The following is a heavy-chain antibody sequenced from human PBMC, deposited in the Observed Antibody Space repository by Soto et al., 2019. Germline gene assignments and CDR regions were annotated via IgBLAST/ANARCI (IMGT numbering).Heavy chain of an antibody. J-gene: IGHJ4*02. Sequence: TGGSPGLSCAASGFTFSSYEMNWVRQAPGKGLEWVSYISSSGSTIYYADSVKGRFTISRDNAKNSLYLQMNSLRAEDTAVYYCARVYLEFGVVIIRHLAYWGQGT. D-gene: IGHD3-3*01. V-gene: IGHV3-48*03. CDR1: GFTFSSYE. CDR2: ISSSGSTI. CDR3: ARVYLEFGVVIIRHLAY.